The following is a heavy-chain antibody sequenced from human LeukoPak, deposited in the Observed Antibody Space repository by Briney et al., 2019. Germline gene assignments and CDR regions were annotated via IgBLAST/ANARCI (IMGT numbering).Heavy chain of an antibody. CDR3: AKEMTGGWPFDY. J-gene: IGHJ4*02. CDR1: GFTFSSYA. Sequence: GGSLRLSCAASGFTFSSYAMSWVRQAPGKGLEWVSGISGSRGTTYYADSVKGRLTISRDNSKDTLYLQMNSLRADDTAVYYCAKEMTGGWPFDYWGQGTLVTVSS. V-gene: IGHV3-23*01. CDR2: ISGSRGTT. D-gene: IGHD6-19*01.